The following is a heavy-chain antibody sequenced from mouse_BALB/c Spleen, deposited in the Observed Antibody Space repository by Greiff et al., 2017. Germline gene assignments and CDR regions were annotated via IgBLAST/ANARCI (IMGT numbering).Heavy chain of an antibody. CDR1: GFSLTSYG. D-gene: IGHD1-1*01. CDR3: ARETVYYYGSRYAMDY. CDR2: IWAGGST. J-gene: IGHJ4*01. Sequence: VHLVESGPGLVAPSQSLSITCTVSGFSLTSYGVHWVRQPPGKGLEWLGVIWAGGSTNYNSALMSRLSISKDNSKSQVFLKMNSLQTDDTAMYYCARETVYYYGSRYAMDYWGQGTSVTVSS. V-gene: IGHV2-9*02.